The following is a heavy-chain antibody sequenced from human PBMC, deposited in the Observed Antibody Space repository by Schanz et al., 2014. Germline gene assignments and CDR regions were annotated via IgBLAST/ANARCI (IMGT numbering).Heavy chain of an antibody. J-gene: IGHJ4*02. Sequence: EVQLVESGGGFVQPGGSLGLSCVVSGFTVSSDHMSWVRQAPGKGLEWVSSISHSGGSKYYADSVEGRFTMSRDNSKNTLYLQMNSLRADDTAVYFCARAHGNNWYGKGLDYWGQGTQVTVSS. D-gene: IGHD1-1*01. CDR2: SHSGGSK. CDR3: ARAHGNNWYGKGLDY. CDR1: GFTVSSDH. V-gene: IGHV3-66*01.